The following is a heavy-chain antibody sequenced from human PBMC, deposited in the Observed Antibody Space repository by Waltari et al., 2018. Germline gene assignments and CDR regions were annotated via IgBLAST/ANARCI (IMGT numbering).Heavy chain of an antibody. CDR3: ARGYSEAGPHWYFDL. V-gene: IGHV3-53*01. J-gene: IGHJ2*01. Sequence: EVQLVESGGGLIQPGGSLRLSCAASGFTVSSNYMSWVRQAPGKGLEWVSVIYSGGSTYYADSVKGRFTISRDNSKNTLYLQMNSLRAEDTAVYYCARGYSEAGPHWYFDLWGRGTLVTVSS. CDR2: IYSGGST. D-gene: IGHD3-16*01. CDR1: GFTVSSNY.